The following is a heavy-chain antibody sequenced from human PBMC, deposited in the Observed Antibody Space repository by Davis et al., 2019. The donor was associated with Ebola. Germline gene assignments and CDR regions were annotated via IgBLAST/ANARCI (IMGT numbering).Heavy chain of an antibody. Sequence: GESLKISCAASGFTFSSYAMHWVRQAPGKGLEWVAVISYDGSNKYYADSVKGRFTISRDNSKNTLYLQMNSLRAEDTAVYYCARVGDTYYYYGMDVWGQGTTVTVSS. J-gene: IGHJ6*02. CDR1: GFTFSSYA. CDR2: ISYDGSNK. V-gene: IGHV3-30-3*01. CDR3: ARVGDTYYYYGMDV. D-gene: IGHD3-9*01.